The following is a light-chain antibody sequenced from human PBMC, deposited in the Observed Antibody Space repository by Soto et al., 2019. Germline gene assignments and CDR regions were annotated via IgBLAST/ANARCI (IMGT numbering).Light chain of an antibody. J-gene: IGKJ3*01. Sequence: SFSNYLNWYQQKPGKAPKLLIYAASTLQSGVPSRFSGSGSGTDFTLTISSLQSEDFTTYFCQHVYSTTFPFGPGTKVDIX. CDR2: AAS. V-gene: IGKV1-39*01. CDR1: SFSNY. CDR3: QHVYSTTFP.